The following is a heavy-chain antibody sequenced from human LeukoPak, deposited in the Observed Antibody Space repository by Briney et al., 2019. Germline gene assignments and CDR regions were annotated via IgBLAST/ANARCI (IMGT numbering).Heavy chain of an antibody. CDR1: VFTFSSYS. D-gene: IGHD6-13*01. Sequence: GGSLRLSCAASVFTFSSYSMNWVPQAPGKGVECGSSISSSSSYIYYADSVKGRYTISRDNAKNSLYLQMNSLRAEDTAVYYCARDRLIAAAGMDYWGQGTLVTVSS. V-gene: IGHV3-21*01. CDR3: ARDRLIAAAGMDY. J-gene: IGHJ4*02. CDR2: ISSSSSYI.